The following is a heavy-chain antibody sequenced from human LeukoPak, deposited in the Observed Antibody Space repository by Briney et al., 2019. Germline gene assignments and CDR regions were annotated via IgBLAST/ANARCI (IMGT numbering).Heavy chain of an antibody. CDR3: ARERGYDDYVGGDYYYYYMDV. CDR1: GGSFSGYY. D-gene: IGHD4-17*01. J-gene: IGHJ6*03. V-gene: IGHV4-59*01. Sequence: ASETLSLTCAVYGGSFSGYYWSWIRQPPGKGLEWIGSIYYSGSTNYNPSLKSRVTISVDTSKNQFSLKLNSVTAADTAVYYCARERGYDDYVGGDYYYYYMDVWGKGTTVTISS. CDR2: IYYSGST.